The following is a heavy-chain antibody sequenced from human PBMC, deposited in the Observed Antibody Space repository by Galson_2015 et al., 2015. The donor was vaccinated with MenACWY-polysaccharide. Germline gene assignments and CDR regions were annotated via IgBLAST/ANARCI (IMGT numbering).Heavy chain of an antibody. CDR2: IHHTENT. J-gene: IGHJ4*02. Sequence: LTCAVSGGSISSSDWWSWVRQPPGEGLEWIGEIHHTENTNYNSSLKSRVSVPVDKSKNQFSLKLSSVTVADTAVYYCASRDRRTGSPYWGQGILVTVSS. V-gene: IGHV4-4*02. CDR3: ASRDRRTGSPY. CDR1: GGSISSSDW. D-gene: IGHD3-9*01.